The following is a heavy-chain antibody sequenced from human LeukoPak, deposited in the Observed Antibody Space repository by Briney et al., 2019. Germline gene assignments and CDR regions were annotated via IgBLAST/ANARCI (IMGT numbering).Heavy chain of an antibody. Sequence: GGSLRLSCAASGFTFSSYAMSWVRQAPGKGLEWVSAISGSGGSTYYADSVKGRFTIYRDNSKNTLYLQMNSLRAEDTAVYYCAKDRITMVRGVIIHTFDYWGQGTLVTVSS. CDR2: ISGSGGST. V-gene: IGHV3-23*01. CDR3: AKDRITMVRGVIIHTFDY. D-gene: IGHD3-10*01. CDR1: GFTFSSYA. J-gene: IGHJ4*02.